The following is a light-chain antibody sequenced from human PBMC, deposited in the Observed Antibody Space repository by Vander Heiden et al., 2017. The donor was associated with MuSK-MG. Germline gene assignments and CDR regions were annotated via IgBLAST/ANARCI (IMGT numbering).Light chain of an antibody. CDR2: GSN. V-gene: IGLV3-19*01. Sequence: SSEVTQDSAVSVALGQTVRITCQGDGLRTYYASWYQQKPGQAPVLVMYGSNDRPSGMPDRFSGSTSGNTASLTITGAQAEDEADYYCNCWDTRGNHAFGGGTKLTVL. CDR3: NCWDTRGNHA. J-gene: IGLJ2*01. CDR1: GLRTYY.